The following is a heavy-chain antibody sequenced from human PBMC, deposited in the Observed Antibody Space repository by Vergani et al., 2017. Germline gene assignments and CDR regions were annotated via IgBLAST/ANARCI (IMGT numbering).Heavy chain of an antibody. CDR1: GGSISSYY. Sequence: QVQLQESGPGLVKPSETLSLTCTVSGGSISSYYWSWIRQPPGKGLEWIGYIYYSGSTYYNPSLKSRVTISVDTSNNQFSLKLSSVTAADTAVHYCAREQRQDAFDIWGQGTMVTVSS. CDR3: AREQRQDAFDI. V-gene: IGHV4-59*12. CDR2: IYYSGST. J-gene: IGHJ3*02.